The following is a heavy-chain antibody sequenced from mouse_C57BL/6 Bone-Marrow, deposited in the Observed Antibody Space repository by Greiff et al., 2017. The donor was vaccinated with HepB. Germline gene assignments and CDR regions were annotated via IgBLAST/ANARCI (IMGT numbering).Heavy chain of an antibody. CDR3: TDDYDYDGAMDY. J-gene: IGHJ4*01. Sequence: EVKLQESGGGLVQPGGSMKLSCVASGFTFSNYWMNWVRQSPEKGLEWVAQIRLKSDNYATHYAESVKGRFTISRDDSKSSVYLQMNNLRAEDTGIYYCTDDYDYDGAMDYWGQGTSVTVSS. CDR1: GFTFSNYW. CDR2: IRLKSDNYAT. V-gene: IGHV6-3*01. D-gene: IGHD2-4*01.